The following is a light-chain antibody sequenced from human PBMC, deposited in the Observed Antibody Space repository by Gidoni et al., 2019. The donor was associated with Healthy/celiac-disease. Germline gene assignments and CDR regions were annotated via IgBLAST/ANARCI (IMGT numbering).Light chain of an antibody. CDR2: WAS. J-gene: IGKJ1*01. CDR3: QQYDSTPWT. V-gene: IGKV4-1*01. Sequence: IVMTQSPASLAVSLGERATINCKSSQSVLYSSNNKNYLAWYQQKPGQPPKLLIYWASTRESGVPDLFSGSGSGTDFTLTISSLQAEDVAVYYCQQYDSTPWTFXQXTKVEIK. CDR1: QSVLYSSNNKNY.